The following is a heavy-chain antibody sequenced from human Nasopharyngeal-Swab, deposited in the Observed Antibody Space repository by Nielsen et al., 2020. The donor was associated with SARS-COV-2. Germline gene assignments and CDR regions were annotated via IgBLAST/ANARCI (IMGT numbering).Heavy chain of an antibody. J-gene: IGHJ4*02. CDR1: GFTLSNYG. Sequence: GGSLRLSCAASGFTLSNYGMHWVRQAPGKGLEWAAAISYDGSTEYYADSVKGRFTISRDNSKNTLYLQMNSLRAEDTAVYYCARGMAAAGTGEFDYWGQGTLVTVSS. CDR3: ARGMAAAGTGEFDY. V-gene: IGHV3-30*03. D-gene: IGHD6-13*01. CDR2: ISYDGSTE.